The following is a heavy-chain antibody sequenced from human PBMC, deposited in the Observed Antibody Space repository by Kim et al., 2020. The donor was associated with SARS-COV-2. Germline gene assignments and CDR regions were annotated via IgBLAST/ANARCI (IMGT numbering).Heavy chain of an antibody. Sequence: TNYAQKFQERVTITRDMSTSTAYMELSSLRSEDTAVYYCAAEGGRWEPSNWGQGTLVTVSS. V-gene: IGHV1-58*01. CDR2: T. CDR3: AAEGGRWEPSN. J-gene: IGHJ4*02. D-gene: IGHD1-26*01.